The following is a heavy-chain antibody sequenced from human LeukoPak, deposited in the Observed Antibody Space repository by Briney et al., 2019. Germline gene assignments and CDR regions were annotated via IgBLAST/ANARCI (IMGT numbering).Heavy chain of an antibody. CDR2: IYYSGST. CDR1: GGSVSSGSYY. J-gene: IGHJ5*02. V-gene: IGHV4-61*01. Sequence: SETLSLTCTVSGGSVSSGSYYWSWIRQPPGKGLEWIGYIYYSGSTNYNPSLKSRVTISVDTSKNQFSLKLSSVTAADTAVYYCASQYYYGSGSYSSLLNWFDPWGQGTLVTVPS. CDR3: ASQYYYGSGSYSSLLNWFDP. D-gene: IGHD3-10*01.